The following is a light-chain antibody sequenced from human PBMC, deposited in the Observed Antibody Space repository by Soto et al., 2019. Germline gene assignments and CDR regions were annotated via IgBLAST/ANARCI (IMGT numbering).Light chain of an antibody. Sequence: QSALTQPASVSGSPGQSITISCNGATNDIGAYNHVSWYQQHPGKAPKLLIYDVRNRPSGISDRFSGSKSGSTASLTISGLQAEDEADYYCCSYTTFSTYVFGTGTKVTVL. V-gene: IGLV2-14*03. J-gene: IGLJ1*01. CDR3: CSYTTFSTYV. CDR1: TNDIGAYNH. CDR2: DVR.